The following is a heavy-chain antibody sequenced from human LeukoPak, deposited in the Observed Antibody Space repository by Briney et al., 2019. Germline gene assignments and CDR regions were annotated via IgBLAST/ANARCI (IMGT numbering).Heavy chain of an antibody. Sequence: ASVKVSCKASGGTFSSYAISWVRQAPGQGLEWMGGIIPIFGTANYAQKFQGRVTITADESTSTAYMELSSLRSEDTAVYYCARDPGLHNYYGSGSADYWGQGTLVTVSS. CDR1: GGTFSSYA. CDR2: IIPIFGTA. V-gene: IGHV1-69*13. D-gene: IGHD3-10*01. CDR3: ARDPGLHNYYGSGSADY. J-gene: IGHJ4*02.